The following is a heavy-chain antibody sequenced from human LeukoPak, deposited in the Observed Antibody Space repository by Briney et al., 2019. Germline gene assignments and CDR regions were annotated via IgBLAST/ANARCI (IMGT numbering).Heavy chain of an antibody. Sequence: SQTLSLTCAISGDSFSTNSATWTWLRQSPSRGLEWLGRTYYRSKWYNDYAVSMKSRITINPDTSKNQFSLQLNSVTPEDTAVYYCARLAGASWFDSWGQGTLVTVSS. J-gene: IGHJ5*01. CDR3: ARLAGASWFDS. D-gene: IGHD1-26*01. V-gene: IGHV6-1*01. CDR2: TYYRSKWYN. CDR1: GDSFSTNSAT.